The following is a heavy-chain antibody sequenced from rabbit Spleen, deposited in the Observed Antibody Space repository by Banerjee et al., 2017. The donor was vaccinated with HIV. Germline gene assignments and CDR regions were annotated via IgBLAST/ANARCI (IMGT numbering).Heavy chain of an antibody. Sequence: QEQLEESGGGLVTPGGTLTLTCKASGFSFSDRDVMCWVRQAPGKGLEWIGCINTATGKGVYATWAKGRLTISRTSSSTVTLQMTSLTAADTATYFCARDLPGAIGWNFNLWGPGTLVTVS. CDR1: GFSFSDRDV. D-gene: IGHD3-1*01. CDR3: ARDLPGAIGWNFNL. J-gene: IGHJ4*01. V-gene: IGHV1S45*01. CDR2: INTATGKG.